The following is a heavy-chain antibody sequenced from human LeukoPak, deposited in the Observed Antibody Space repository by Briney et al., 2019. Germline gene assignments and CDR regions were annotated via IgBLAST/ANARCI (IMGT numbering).Heavy chain of an antibody. CDR2: IYPGDSDT. V-gene: IGHV5-51*01. CDR3: ARYGVGATKPPGMDV. J-gene: IGHJ6*02. Sequence: GESLKISCKGSGYSFTSYWIGWVRQMPGKGLEWMGIIYPGDSDTRYSPSFQGQVTISADKSISTAYLQWSSLKASDTAMYYCARYGVGATKPPGMDVWGQGTMVTVSS. D-gene: IGHD1-26*01. CDR1: GYSFTSYW.